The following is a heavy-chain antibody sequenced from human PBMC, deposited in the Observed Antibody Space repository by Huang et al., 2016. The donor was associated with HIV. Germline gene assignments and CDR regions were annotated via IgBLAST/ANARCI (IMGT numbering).Heavy chain of an antibody. V-gene: IGHV4-34*01. J-gene: IGHJ3*02. CDR2: VNHRGSA. CDR1: GGPLSGHY. CDR3: ARSLMGEDPFDI. Sequence: QVRLHQWGTGLVRPSETLSFTCAVYGGPLSGHYWSWVRLPPGGALEWLGDVNHRGSANYNPSLKSRLSMSIDTSKKQFSLKLGSVTAADTALYYCARSLMGEDPFDIWGQGTLVTVSS. D-gene: IGHD3-16*01.